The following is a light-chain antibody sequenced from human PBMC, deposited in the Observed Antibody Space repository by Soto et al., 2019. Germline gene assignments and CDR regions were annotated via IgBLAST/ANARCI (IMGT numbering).Light chain of an antibody. CDR2: EVS. CDR3: GSYTNSSTPFV. CDR1: SSDVGGYNY. Sequence: QSALTQSASVSGSPGQSITISCTGTSSDVGGYNYVSWYQHHPGKAPKLMIYEVSNRPSGVSNRFSGSKSGNTASLIISGLLAEDEADYYCGSYTNSSTPFVFGSGTKLTVL. J-gene: IGLJ1*01. V-gene: IGLV2-14*01.